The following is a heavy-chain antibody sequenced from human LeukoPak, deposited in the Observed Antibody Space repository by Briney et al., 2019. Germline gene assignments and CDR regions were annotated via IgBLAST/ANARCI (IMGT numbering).Heavy chain of an antibody. D-gene: IGHD1-14*01. CDR2: IYYSGST. Sequence: PSETLSLTCTVSGVSISSGGYYWSWIRQHPGKGLEWIGYIYYSGSTYYNPSLKSRVTISVDTSKNQFSLRLSSVTAADTAVYYCARGTPAPGGFDPWGQGTLVTVSS. CDR3: ARGTPAPGGFDP. CDR1: GVSISSGGYY. J-gene: IGHJ5*02. V-gene: IGHV4-31*03.